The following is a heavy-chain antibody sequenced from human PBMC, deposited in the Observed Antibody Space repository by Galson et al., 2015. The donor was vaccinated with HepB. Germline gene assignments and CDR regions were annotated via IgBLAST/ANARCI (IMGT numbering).Heavy chain of an antibody. V-gene: IGHV3-7*03. CDR3: ARVVGGDYDYVWGSYRSSYWYFDL. Sequence: SLRLSCAASGFTFSSYSMNWVRQAPGKGLEWVANIKQDGSEKYYVDSVKGRFTISRDNAKNSLYLQMNSLRAEDTAVYYCARVVGGDYDYVWGSYRSSYWYFDLWGRGTLVTVSS. CDR1: GFTFSSYS. CDR2: IKQDGSEK. D-gene: IGHD3-16*02. J-gene: IGHJ2*01.